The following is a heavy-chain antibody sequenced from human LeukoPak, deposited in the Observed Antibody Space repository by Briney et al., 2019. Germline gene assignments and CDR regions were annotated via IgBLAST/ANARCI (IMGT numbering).Heavy chain of an antibody. V-gene: IGHV4-59*01. J-gene: IGHJ6*02. CDR2: IYYSGST. Sequence: SETLSLTCTVSGGSISSYYWSWIRQPPGKGLEWIGYIYYSGSTNYNPSLKSRVTISVDTSKNQFSLKLSSVTATDTAVYYCARDDSYYGMDVWGQGTTVTVSS. CDR1: GGSISSYY. CDR3: ARDDSYYGMDV.